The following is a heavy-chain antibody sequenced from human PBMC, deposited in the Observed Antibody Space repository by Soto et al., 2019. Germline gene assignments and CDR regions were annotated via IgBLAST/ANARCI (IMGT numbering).Heavy chain of an antibody. J-gene: IGHJ3*02. CDR1: GFTFSSYS. V-gene: IGHV3-48*02. D-gene: IGHD2-15*01. Sequence: GGSLRLSCAASGFTFSSYSMNWVRQAPGKGLEWVSYISSSSSTIYYADSVKGRFTISRDNAKNSLYLQMNSLRDEDTAVYYCAKFYCSDASCFVRDAFDIWGIGTMVTVSS. CDR3: AKFYCSDASCFVRDAFDI. CDR2: ISSSSSTI.